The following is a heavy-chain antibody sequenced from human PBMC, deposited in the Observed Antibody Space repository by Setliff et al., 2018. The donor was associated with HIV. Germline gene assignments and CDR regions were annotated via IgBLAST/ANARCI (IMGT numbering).Heavy chain of an antibody. CDR1: GYTFTDYF. D-gene: IGHD1-1*01. J-gene: IGHJ4*02. V-gene: IGHV1-2*02. CDR2: ISPDNGNT. CDR3: ARQLSNSFDY. Sequence: GASVKVSCKSSGYTFTDYFMHWVLQAPGQGLEWMVWISPDNGNTRISRRFRAGVTMTTDRSINTAYMEFSGLTSDDTAIYYYARQLSNSFDYWGQGTLVTVSS.